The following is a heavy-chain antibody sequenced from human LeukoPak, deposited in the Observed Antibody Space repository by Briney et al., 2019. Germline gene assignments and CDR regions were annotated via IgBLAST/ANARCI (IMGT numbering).Heavy chain of an antibody. Sequence: PGGSLRLSCAASGFTFRSYRMAWVRQAPGKGLEWVANIKEDESAKHQADSVKGRFTISRDNAQNSVYLQMSSLRGEDTAVYYWGRDVGGSLDYWGQGTLVTVSS. CDR1: GFTFRSYR. J-gene: IGHJ4*02. CDR2: IKEDESAK. CDR3: GRDVGGSLDY. D-gene: IGHD1-26*01. V-gene: IGHV3-7*01.